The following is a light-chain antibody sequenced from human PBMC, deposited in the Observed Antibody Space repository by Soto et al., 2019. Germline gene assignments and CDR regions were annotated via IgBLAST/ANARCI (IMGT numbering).Light chain of an antibody. CDR3: QSYESSLSGFV. CDR2: GNT. V-gene: IGLV1-40*01. CDR1: SSDIGAGYA. J-gene: IGLJ1*01. Sequence: QSVLTQPPSVSGAPGQRVTISCTGSSSDIGAGYAVHWYQQLPGTAPKLLIYGNTNRPSGVPDRFSGSRSGTSASLAITGLQAEDEADYYCQSYESSLSGFVFGTGTKVTVL.